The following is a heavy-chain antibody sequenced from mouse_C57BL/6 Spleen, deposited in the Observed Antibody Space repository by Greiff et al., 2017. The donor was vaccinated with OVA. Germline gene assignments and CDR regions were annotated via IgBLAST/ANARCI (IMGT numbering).Heavy chain of an antibody. V-gene: IGHV1-50*01. Sequence: VQLQQPGAELVKPGASVTLSCKASGYTFTSYWLQWVKQRPGQGLEWIGEIDPSDSYTNYNQKFKGKATLTVDTSSSTAYMQLSSLTSEDSAVYYCARGLVTGTDYWGQGTTLTVSS. D-gene: IGHD4-1*01. CDR3: ARGLVTGTDY. CDR1: GYTFTSYW. CDR2: IDPSDSYT. J-gene: IGHJ2*01.